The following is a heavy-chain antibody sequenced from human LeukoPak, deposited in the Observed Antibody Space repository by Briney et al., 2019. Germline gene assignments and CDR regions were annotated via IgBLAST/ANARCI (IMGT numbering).Heavy chain of an antibody. CDR3: TRDLGSSGWFDFFQH. D-gene: IGHD6-19*01. CDR1: GFTFDDYA. V-gene: IGHV3-9*01. J-gene: IGHJ1*01. CDR2: ISWNSVNI. Sequence: GRSLRLSCAASGFTFDDYAMHWVRQVPGKGLEWVSGISWNSVNIGYADSVKGRFTISRDNAKNSLYLQMNSLRDEDTAVYYCTRDLGSSGWFDFFQHWGQGTLVTVSS.